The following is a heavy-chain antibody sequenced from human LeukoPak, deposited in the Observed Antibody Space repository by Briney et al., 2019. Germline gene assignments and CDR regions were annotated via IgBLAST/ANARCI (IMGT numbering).Heavy chain of an antibody. CDR2: IYYSGST. J-gene: IGHJ3*02. D-gene: IGHD3-9*01. CDR1: GGSISSSSYY. Sequence: PSETLSLTCTVSGGSISSSSYYWGWIRQPPGKGLEWIGSIYYSGSTYYNPSLKSRFTISVDTSKNQFSLKLSSVTAADTAVYYCARRGLRYFDWHGEGNGDAFDIWGQGTMVTVSS. V-gene: IGHV4-39*01. CDR3: ARRGLRYFDWHGEGNGDAFDI.